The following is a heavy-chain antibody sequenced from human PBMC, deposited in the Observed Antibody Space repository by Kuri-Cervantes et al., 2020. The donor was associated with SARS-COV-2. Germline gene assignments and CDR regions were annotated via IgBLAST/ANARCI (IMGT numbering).Heavy chain of an antibody. V-gene: IGHV1-24*01. CDR2: FDPEDGET. Sequence: ASVKVSCKVSGYTLTELSMHWVRQAPGKGLEWMGGFDPEDGETIYAQKFQGRVTMTEDTSTDTAYMELSSLRSEDTAVYYCSTTPLAASCRYYYCYYMDVWGKGTTVTVSS. CDR3: STTPLAASCRYYYCYYMDV. CDR1: GYTLTELS. J-gene: IGHJ6*03. D-gene: IGHD6-13*01.